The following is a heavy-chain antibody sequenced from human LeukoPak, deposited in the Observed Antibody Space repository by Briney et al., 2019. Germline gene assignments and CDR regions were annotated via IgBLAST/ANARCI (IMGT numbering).Heavy chain of an antibody. J-gene: IGHJ6*03. CDR3: ARGPDFWSGYHYYYYYMDV. D-gene: IGHD3-3*01. Sequence: SEILSLTCAGCGGFISSSNWWMWVRQPPGKGVEWIGETYHSGSTNYHPSLKRRVTISVAKSKNQFSLKLSSVTAADTAVYYCARGPDFWSGYHYYYYYMDVWGKGTTVTVSS. CDR2: TYHSGST. CDR1: GGFISSSNW. V-gene: IGHV4-4*02.